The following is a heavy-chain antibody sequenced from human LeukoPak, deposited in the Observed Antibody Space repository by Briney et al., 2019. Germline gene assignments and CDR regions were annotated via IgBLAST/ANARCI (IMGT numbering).Heavy chain of an antibody. Sequence: GASVKVSCKSSGDTFTSYYIHWGRQAPGQGLEWMGIISPSGGGTGYAQNFQGRVTMTRDTSTSTVYMELSRLTSDDTAVYYCARGPAYWGQGTLVTVSS. CDR1: GDTFTSYY. V-gene: IGHV1-46*01. D-gene: IGHD1-14*01. CDR2: ISPSGGGT. CDR3: ARGPAY. J-gene: IGHJ4*02.